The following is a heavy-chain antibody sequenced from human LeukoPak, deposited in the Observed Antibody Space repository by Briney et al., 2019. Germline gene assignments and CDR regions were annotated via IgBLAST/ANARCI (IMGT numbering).Heavy chain of an antibody. CDR3: AKARGYNYGYSSDC. CDR1: GFTFSSYG. J-gene: IGHJ4*02. CDR2: ISYDGSNK. D-gene: IGHD5-18*01. Sequence: PGRSLRLSCAASGFTFSSYGMHWVRQAPGKGLEWVAVISYDGSNKYYADSVKGRFTISRDNSKNTLYLQMNSLRADDTAVYCCAKARGYNYGYSSDCWGQGTLVTVSS. V-gene: IGHV3-30*18.